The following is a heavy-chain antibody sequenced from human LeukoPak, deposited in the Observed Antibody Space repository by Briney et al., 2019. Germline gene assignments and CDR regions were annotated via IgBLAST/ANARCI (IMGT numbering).Heavy chain of an antibody. J-gene: IGHJ4*02. CDR1: GFTFADYA. CDR2: IRSKTYGGTT. CDR3: TRDRGYSYSWYFDS. D-gene: IGHD5-18*01. V-gene: IGHV3-49*04. Sequence: PGRSLRLSCITSGFTFADYAMSWVRQAPGKGLEWVGFIRSKTYGGTTEYAASVKGRFTISRDDSKNIAYLQVNSLKSEDTAVYYCTRDRGYSYSWYFDSWGQGTLVTVSS.